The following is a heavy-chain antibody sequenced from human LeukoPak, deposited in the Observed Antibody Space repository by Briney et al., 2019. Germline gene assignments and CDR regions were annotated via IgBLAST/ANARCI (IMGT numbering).Heavy chain of an antibody. J-gene: IGHJ4*02. D-gene: IGHD3-22*01. CDR3: AREKYYYDSSGYYYHFDY. CDR1: GDSVSSNSAA. V-gene: IGHV6-1*01. CDR2: TYYRSKWYN. Sequence: SQTLSLTCAISGDSVSSNSAAWNGIRQSPSRGLEWLGRTYYRSKWYNDYAVSVKSRITINPDTSKNQFSLQLNSVTPEDTAVYYCAREKYYYDSSGYYYHFDYWGQGTLVTVSS.